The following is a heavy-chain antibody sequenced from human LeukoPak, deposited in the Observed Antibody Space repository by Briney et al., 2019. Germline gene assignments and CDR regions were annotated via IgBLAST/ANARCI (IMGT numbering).Heavy chain of an antibody. V-gene: IGHV4-59*01. J-gene: IGHJ4*02. D-gene: IGHD2/OR15-2a*01. Sequence: SETLSLTCTASGGSISSYYWSWIRQPPGKGLEWIGYIYYSGSTNYNPSLKSRVTISVDTSKNQFSLKLNSVTAADTAVYYCARQEYGLQVDYWGQGTLVSASS. CDR3: ARQEYGLQVDY. CDR1: GGSISSYY. CDR2: IYYSGST.